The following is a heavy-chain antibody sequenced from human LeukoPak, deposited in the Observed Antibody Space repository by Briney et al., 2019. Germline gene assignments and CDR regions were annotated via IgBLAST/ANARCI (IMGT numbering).Heavy chain of an antibody. V-gene: IGHV4-34*01. CDR3: ARDNFGDYDSSGYHDAFDI. CDR1: GGSFSDYY. CDR2: INHSGSTT. D-gene: IGHD3-22*01. J-gene: IGHJ3*02. Sequence: SETLSLTCAVYGGSFSDYYWSWIRQSPGKGLEWIGEINHSGSTTNYNPSLKNRVTISVDTSKKQFSLKLSSVTAADTAVYYCARDNFGDYDSSGYHDAFDIWGQGTMVTVSS.